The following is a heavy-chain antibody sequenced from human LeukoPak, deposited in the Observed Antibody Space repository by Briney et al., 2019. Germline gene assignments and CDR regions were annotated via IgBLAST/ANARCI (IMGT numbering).Heavy chain of an antibody. Sequence: KHSETLSLTCAVYGGSFSGYYWSWIRQPPGKGPEWIGEINHSGSTNYNPSLKSRVTISVDTSKNQFSLKLSSVTAADTAVYYCARGKYSSGWYRNWFDPWGQGTLVTVSS. D-gene: IGHD6-19*01. J-gene: IGHJ5*02. CDR2: INHSGST. CDR1: GGSFSGYY. CDR3: ARGKYSSGWYRNWFDP. V-gene: IGHV4-34*01.